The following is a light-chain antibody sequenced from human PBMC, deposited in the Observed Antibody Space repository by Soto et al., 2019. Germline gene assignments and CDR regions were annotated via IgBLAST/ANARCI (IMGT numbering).Light chain of an antibody. V-gene: IGKV1-39*01. CDR2: AAS. Sequence: DIQMTQSPSSLSASVEDRVIITCRAIQSISNHLNWYQQKPGKAPKLLIFAASSLQSGVPSRFSGSRSGPDFTLTISSLQPEDFATYYCQQSYSSPPTFGHGTKVEIK. CDR3: QQSYSSPPT. CDR1: QSISNH. J-gene: IGKJ1*01.